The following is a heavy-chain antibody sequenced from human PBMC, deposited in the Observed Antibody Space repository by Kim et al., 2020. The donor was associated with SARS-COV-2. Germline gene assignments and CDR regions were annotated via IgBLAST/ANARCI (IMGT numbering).Heavy chain of an antibody. V-gene: IGHV3-7*04. CDR2: IREDEGDV. Sequence: GGSLRLSCAASGFTFSSYWMNWVRQAPGRGLEWVAVIREDEGDVYYVDSVKGRFTISRDNAKNSLYLQMNSLRTEDTAVYYCVRGRGSDPWGQGTLVTVSS. CDR3: VRGRGSDP. CDR1: GFTFSSYW. J-gene: IGHJ5*02.